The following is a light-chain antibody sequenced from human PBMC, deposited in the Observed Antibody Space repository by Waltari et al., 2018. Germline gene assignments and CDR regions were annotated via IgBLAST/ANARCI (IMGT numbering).Light chain of an antibody. CDR3: QSYDNSLTV. V-gene: IGLV6-57*04. CDR2: EDK. Sequence: NFMLTQPHSVSESPGKTVTISCTRSSDSIATNYVQWYQQRPGSAPTTIIYEDKQRPSGVPDRFSGSIDSSSNSASLTISGLKTEDEADYYCQSYDNSLTVFGGGTRLTVL. J-gene: IGLJ3*02. CDR1: SDSIATNY.